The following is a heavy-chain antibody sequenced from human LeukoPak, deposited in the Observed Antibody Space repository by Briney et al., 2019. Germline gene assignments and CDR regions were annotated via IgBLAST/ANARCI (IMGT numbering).Heavy chain of an antibody. J-gene: IGHJ4*02. V-gene: IGHV3-21*01. D-gene: IGHD6-6*01. CDR1: GFTFSTYF. Sequence: GGSLRLSCAASGFTFSTYFMNWVRQAPGKGLEWVSFITGSSSYIYYTDSVKGRFTISRDNAKNSLFLQMNSLRDEDTAVYYCASGFSSSPYFDYWGQGTLVTVSS. CDR2: ITGSSSYI. CDR3: ASGFSSSPYFDY.